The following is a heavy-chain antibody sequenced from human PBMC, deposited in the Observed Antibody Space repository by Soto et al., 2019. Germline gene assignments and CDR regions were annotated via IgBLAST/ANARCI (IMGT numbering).Heavy chain of an antibody. D-gene: IGHD1-1*01. CDR1: GFTFSSYS. J-gene: IGHJ5*02. Sequence: GGSLRLSCAASGFTFSSYSMNWVRQAPGKGLEWVSYISSSSSTIYYADSVKGRFTISRDNAKNSLYLQLTSLTSEDTAVYYCAADLAPTDPYNWFDPWGQGTLVTVSS. CDR3: AADLAPTDPYNWFDP. CDR2: ISSSSSTI. V-gene: IGHV3-48*01.